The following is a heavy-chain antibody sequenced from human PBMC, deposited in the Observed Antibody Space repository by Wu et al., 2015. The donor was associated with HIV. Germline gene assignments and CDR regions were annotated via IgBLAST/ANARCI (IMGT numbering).Heavy chain of an antibody. J-gene: IGHJ4*02. CDR3: ARGFYPRVSFDY. CDR1: RYAFTGYY. CDR2: INPNDGGT. Sequence: QVQLVQSGAEVKTPGASVKVSCKAFRYAFTGYYMHWVRQAPGQGLEWMGWINPNDGGTDYSQKFQGRVTMTRDTSISTVYMELSRLRSDDTAVYYCARGFYPRVSFDYWGQGTLVTVSS. D-gene: IGHD3-3*01. V-gene: IGHV1-2*02.